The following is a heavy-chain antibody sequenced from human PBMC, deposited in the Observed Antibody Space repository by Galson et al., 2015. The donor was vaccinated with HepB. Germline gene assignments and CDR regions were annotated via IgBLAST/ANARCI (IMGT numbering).Heavy chain of an antibody. J-gene: IGHJ5*02. CDR2: IYYSGST. CDR3: ARCAPYYDFWSGYYTGRWFDP. CDR1: GGSISSSSYY. Sequence: SETLSLTCTVSGGSISSSSYYWGWIRQPPGKGLEWIGSIYYSGSTYYNPSLKSRVTISVDTSKNQFSLKLSSVTAADTAVYYCARCAPYYDFWSGYYTGRWFDPWGQGTLVTVSS. D-gene: IGHD3-3*01. V-gene: IGHV4-39*01.